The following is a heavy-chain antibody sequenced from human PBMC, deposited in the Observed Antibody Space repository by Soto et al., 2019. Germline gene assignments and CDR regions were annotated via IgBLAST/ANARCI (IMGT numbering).Heavy chain of an antibody. CDR1: GDSISNSRFY. Sequence: QLQLQESGPGLVKSSETLSLTCSVSGDSISNSRFYWAWIRQPPGEGLEWIGSIYHTGNAYYNPSLKSRVSIFVDTANNLYSLNLTSVTHADTALYYCARDYLESSDYTTNWFDPWGQVVLVPASS. J-gene: IGHJ5*02. CDR2: IYHTGNA. D-gene: IGHD3-22*01. V-gene: IGHV4-39*02. CDR3: ARDYLESSDYTTNWFDP.